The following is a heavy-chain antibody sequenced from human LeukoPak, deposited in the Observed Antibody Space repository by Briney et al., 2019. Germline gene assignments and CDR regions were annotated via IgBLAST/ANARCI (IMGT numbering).Heavy chain of an antibody. CDR1: GYGFSSYW. Sequence: GESLKISCKGSGYGFSSYWIGWVRQMPGKGLEWMGIMYPGDSETKYSPSFQGQVTISDDKSINTAYLQWSSLKASDTGMYYCARRMSGGSAYYFDYWGQGTLVTVSS. CDR3: ARRMSGGSAYYFDY. D-gene: IGHD1-26*01. V-gene: IGHV5-51*01. CDR2: MYPGDSET. J-gene: IGHJ4*02.